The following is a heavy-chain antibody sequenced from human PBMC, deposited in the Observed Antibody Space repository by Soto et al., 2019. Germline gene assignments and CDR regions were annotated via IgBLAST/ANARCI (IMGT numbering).Heavy chain of an antibody. CDR1: GFTFSSYC. V-gene: IGHV3-7*01. CDR2: IKQDGSAK. J-gene: IGHJ4*02. CDR3: ARWIVARWERNFYY. D-gene: IGHD6-6*01. Sequence: PGGSLRLSCAASGFTFSSYCMSWVRQAPGKGLEWVANIKQDGSAKYYVDSVKCRFTISRDNAKNSLYLQMNSLRAEDTAVYYCARWIVARWERNFYYWGQGTLVTVS.